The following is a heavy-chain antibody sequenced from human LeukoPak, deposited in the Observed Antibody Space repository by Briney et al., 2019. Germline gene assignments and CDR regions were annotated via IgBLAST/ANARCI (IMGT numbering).Heavy chain of an antibody. D-gene: IGHD6-19*01. CDR3: ATTLGYSSGWSDYYYMDV. CDR1: GYTFTGYY. J-gene: IGHJ6*03. Sequence: GASVKVSCKASGYTFTGYYIHWVRQAPGQGLEWMGWINPNSGGTNYAQKFQGRVTMTRDTSISTAYMELSRLRSDDTAVYYCATTLGYSSGWSDYYYMDVWGKGTTVTVSS. CDR2: INPNSGGT. V-gene: IGHV1-2*02.